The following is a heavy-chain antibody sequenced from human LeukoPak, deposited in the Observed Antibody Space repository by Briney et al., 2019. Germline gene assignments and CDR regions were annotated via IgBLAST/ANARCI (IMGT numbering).Heavy chain of an antibody. V-gene: IGHV3-64D*06. D-gene: IGHD1-26*01. CDR2: VNNNGGST. CDR3: AKKRIGSYYSAADY. J-gene: IGHJ4*02. CDR1: GFTFSSFA. Sequence: GGSLRLSCSASGFTFSSFAMHWVRQAPGKGLEYVSAVNNNGGSTFYSDSVKGRFTISRDNSKNTLYLQMSSLRAEDTAVYYCAKKRIGSYYSAADYWGQGTLVTVST.